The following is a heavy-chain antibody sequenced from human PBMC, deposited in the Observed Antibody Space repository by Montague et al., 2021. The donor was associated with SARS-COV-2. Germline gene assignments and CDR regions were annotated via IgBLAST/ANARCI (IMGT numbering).Heavy chain of an antibody. CDR2: INHSGSA. D-gene: IGHD3-10*01. CDR3: ARVRYYGSGTSLGMDV. J-gene: IGHJ6*02. CDR1: GGSFSGYY. V-gene: IGHV4-34*01. Sequence: SETLSLTCAVHGGSFSGYYWSWIRQPPGKGLEWIGEINHSGSANYNPSLKSRVTISVDTSKNQFSLKLSSVTAADTAVYYCARVRYYGSGTSLGMDVWGQGTTVTVPS.